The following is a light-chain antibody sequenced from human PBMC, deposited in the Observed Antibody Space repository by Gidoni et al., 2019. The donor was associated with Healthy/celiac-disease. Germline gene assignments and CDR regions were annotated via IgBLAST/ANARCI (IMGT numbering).Light chain of an antibody. CDR1: ALPKQY. CDR2: KDS. Sequence: SYELTQPPPVSVSPVQTARITCSGDALPKQYAHWYQQKPGQAPVLVIYKDSERPSGIPERFSGSSSGTTVTLTISGVQAEDEADYYCQSADSSGTYRVFGTGTKVTVL. J-gene: IGLJ1*01. CDR3: QSADSSGTYRV. V-gene: IGLV3-25*03.